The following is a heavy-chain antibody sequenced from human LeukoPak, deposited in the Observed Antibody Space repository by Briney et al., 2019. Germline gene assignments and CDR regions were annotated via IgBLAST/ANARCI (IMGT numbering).Heavy chain of an antibody. Sequence: PGGSLRLSCAASGFTFSSYGMHWVRQAPGKWLEWVAFIRYDGSNKYYADSVKGRFTISRDNSKNTLYLQMNSLRAEDTAVYYCAKEKFTYYYGSGSHLAFDIWGQGTMVTVSS. V-gene: IGHV3-30*02. J-gene: IGHJ3*02. D-gene: IGHD3-10*01. CDR2: IRYDGSNK. CDR3: AKEKFTYYYGSGSHLAFDI. CDR1: GFTFSSYG.